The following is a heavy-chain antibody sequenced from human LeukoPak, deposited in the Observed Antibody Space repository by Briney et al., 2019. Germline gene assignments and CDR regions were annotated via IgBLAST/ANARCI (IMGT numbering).Heavy chain of an antibody. J-gene: IGHJ4*02. CDR3: AKDPNSGYDLRDY. CDR2: ISWNSGSI. CDR1: GFTFDDYA. Sequence: GGCLRLSCAASGFTFDDYAMHWVRQAPGKGLEWVSGISWNSGSIGYADSVKGRFTISRDNSKNTLYLQMNSLRAEDTAVYYCAKDPNSGYDLRDYWGQGTLVTVSS. D-gene: IGHD5-12*01. V-gene: IGHV3-9*01.